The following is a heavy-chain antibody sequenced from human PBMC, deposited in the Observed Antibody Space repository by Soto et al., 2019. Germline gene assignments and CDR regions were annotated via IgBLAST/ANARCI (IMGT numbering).Heavy chain of an antibody. Sequence: SETLSLTCAVSGGSISHYYWSWIRQPAGKGLEWIGRIYSGGSTNYNPSLKSLVTMSVDTSKNQFSLNLSSVAAADAAIYFCARGPGGFGDFSLDYWGQGTLVTVSS. V-gene: IGHV4-4*07. CDR3: ARGPGGFGDFSLDY. CDR2: IYSGGST. J-gene: IGHJ4*02. D-gene: IGHD3-10*01. CDR1: GGSISHYY.